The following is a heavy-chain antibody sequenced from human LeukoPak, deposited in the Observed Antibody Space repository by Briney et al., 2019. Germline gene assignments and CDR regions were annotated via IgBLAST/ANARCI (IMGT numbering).Heavy chain of an antibody. V-gene: IGHV4-59*01. CDR3: ARARTYSTGWYYFDY. Sequence: SETLYITCTASGGSISSYYWSWIRQPPGKGLEWIGYIYYSGSTNYNPALRGRVTISVDTSKNQFSLKLTSVTAADTAVYYCARARTYSTGWYYFDYWGQGTVVIVSS. J-gene: IGHJ4*02. CDR2: IYYSGST. D-gene: IGHD6-19*01. CDR1: GGSISSYY.